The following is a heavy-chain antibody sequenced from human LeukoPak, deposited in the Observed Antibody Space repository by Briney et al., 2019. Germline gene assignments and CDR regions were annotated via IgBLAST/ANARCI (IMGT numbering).Heavy chain of an antibody. V-gene: IGHV3-64D*06. J-gene: IGHJ1*01. CDR1: GFTFSSYA. D-gene: IGHD6-19*01. Sequence: PGGSLRLSRSASGFTFSSYAMHWVRQAPGKGLEYVSAISSNGGSTYYADSVKGRFTISRDNSKNTLYLQMSSLRAEDTALYYCVKDPVAGPAVYAEYFHHWGQGTLVTVSS. CDR3: VKDPVAGPAVYAEYFHH. CDR2: ISSNGGST.